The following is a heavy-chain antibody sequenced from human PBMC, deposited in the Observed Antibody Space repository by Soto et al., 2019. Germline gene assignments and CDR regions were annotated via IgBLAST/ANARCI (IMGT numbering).Heavy chain of an antibody. J-gene: IGHJ5*02. CDR1: GGSVSSGSYY. Sequence: QVQLQESGPGLVKPSETLSLTCTVSGGSVSSGSYYWSWIRQPPGKGLEWIGYIYYSGSTNYNPYLKSRVTISVDTSKNQFSLKLSSVTAADTAVYYCAREYSYGYAEGNWFDPWGQGTLVTVSS. CDR3: AREYSYGYAEGNWFDP. D-gene: IGHD5-18*01. CDR2: IYYSGST. V-gene: IGHV4-61*01.